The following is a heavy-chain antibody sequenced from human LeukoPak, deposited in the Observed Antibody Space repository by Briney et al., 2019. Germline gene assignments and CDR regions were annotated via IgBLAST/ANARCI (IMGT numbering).Heavy chain of an antibody. CDR3: ATRYYGSGHINWFDP. CDR2: IYVSGRI. CDR1: GGSISNLY. J-gene: IGHJ5*02. D-gene: IGHD3-10*01. Sequence: PSETLSLTCSVSGGSISNLYLSWIRQPAGKGLEWIGRIYVSGRIDYNPSLRSRVTMSVDTSKNQLSLRERSVTAADTAVYYCATRYYGSGHINWFDPWGQGTLVTVSS. V-gene: IGHV4-4*07.